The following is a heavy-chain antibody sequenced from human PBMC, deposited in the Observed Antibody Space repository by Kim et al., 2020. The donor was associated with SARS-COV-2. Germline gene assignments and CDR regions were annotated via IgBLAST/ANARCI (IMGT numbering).Heavy chain of an antibody. V-gene: IGHV3-23*01. Sequence: GGSLRLSCAASGFTFSIYAMSWVRQAPGKGLEWVSAISGGGESTYSADSVTGRSTISRAHSKNTLDLQLSSLRPEHTAVYSCPLYTTLWHRSLYSWGQGT. D-gene: IGHD3-16*01. J-gene: IGHJ4*02. CDR3: PLYTTLWHRSLYS. CDR2: ISGGGEST. CDR1: GFTFSIYA.